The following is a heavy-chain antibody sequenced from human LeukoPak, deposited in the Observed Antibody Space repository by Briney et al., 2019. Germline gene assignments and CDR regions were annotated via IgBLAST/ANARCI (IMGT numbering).Heavy chain of an antibody. CDR3: TGGGWSTDAFDI. CDR1: GFTFSNYA. Sequence: PGGALRLSCAASGFTFSNYAMSWVRQAPGKGRKWVSGITGSGGSTNYADSVKGRFTISRDNSKNTLYLQMSSLRAEDTAVYYCTGGGWSTDAFDIWGQGTMVTVSS. J-gene: IGHJ3*02. D-gene: IGHD6-19*01. CDR2: ITGSGGST. V-gene: IGHV3-23*01.